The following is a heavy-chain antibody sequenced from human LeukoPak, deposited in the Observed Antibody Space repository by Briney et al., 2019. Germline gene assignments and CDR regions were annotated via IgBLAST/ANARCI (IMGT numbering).Heavy chain of an antibody. J-gene: IGHJ4*02. D-gene: IGHD5-24*01. Sequence: PSETLSLTCTVSGGSFSSYYWSWIRQPAGKGLEWIGRIYTSGSTNYNSSLKSRVTMSVDTSKNQVSLKLSSVTAADTAVYYCATGDGYNSFDYWGQGTPVTVSS. CDR3: ATGDGYNSFDY. V-gene: IGHV4-4*07. CDR1: GGSFSSYY. CDR2: IYTSGST.